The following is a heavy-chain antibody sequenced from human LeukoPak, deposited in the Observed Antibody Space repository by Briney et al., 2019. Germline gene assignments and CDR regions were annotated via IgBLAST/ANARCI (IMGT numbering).Heavy chain of an antibody. Sequence: SSYSMIWIRQPPGRGLEWIGSVYYSGTTYYNTSLESRVTISEDTSRNRFSLMLSSVTAADTAVYYCVRQNSDYYYYYLDVWGEGTTVIVSS. CDR2: VYYSGTT. J-gene: IGHJ6*03. V-gene: IGHV4-39*01. CDR3: VRQNSDYYYYYLDV. D-gene: IGHD1-7*01. CDR1: SSYS.